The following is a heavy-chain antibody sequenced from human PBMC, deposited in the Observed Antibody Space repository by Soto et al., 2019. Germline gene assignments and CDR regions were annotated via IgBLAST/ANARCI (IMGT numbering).Heavy chain of an antibody. V-gene: IGHV6-1*01. J-gene: IGHJ4*02. CDR3: ARVACSCDVDTAMVFDY. CDR1: GDSVSSNSAA. D-gene: IGHD5-18*01. CDR2: TYYRSKWYN. Sequence: SQTLSLTGVISGDSVSSNSAAWNWIRQSPSRGLEWLGRTYYRSKWYNDYAVSVKSRITINPDTSKNQFSLQLNSVTPEDTAVYYCARVACSCDVDTAMVFDYWGPGTLVTVSS.